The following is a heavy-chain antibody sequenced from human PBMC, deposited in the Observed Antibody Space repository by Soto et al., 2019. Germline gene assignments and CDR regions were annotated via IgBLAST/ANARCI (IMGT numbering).Heavy chain of an antibody. V-gene: IGHV3-9*01. J-gene: IGHJ4*02. CDR1: GFNFDDYA. Sequence: EVQLVESGGGLVQPGRSLRLSCAASGFNFDDYAIHWVRQAPGKGLEWVSGISRNSGSIVYADSVKGRFTISRDNAKNSLYLQMNSLRPDDTAMYYCARVYGGGGDTRGPFDSWGQGTLVTVSS. CDR2: ISRNSGSI. CDR3: ARVYGGGGDTRGPFDS. D-gene: IGHD3-16*01.